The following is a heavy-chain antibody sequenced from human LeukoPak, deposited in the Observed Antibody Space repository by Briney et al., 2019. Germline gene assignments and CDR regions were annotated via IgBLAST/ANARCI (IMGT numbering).Heavy chain of an antibody. D-gene: IGHD1-26*01. Sequence: ASVKVSCKASSYTFTSYGISWVRQAPGQGLEWMGWISAYNGNTNYAQKLQGRVTMTTDTSTSTAYMELRSLRSDDTAVYYCARDMIRYSGSQPFDYWGQGTLVTVSS. CDR2: ISAYNGNT. CDR1: SYTFTSYG. J-gene: IGHJ4*02. V-gene: IGHV1-18*01. CDR3: ARDMIRYSGSQPFDY.